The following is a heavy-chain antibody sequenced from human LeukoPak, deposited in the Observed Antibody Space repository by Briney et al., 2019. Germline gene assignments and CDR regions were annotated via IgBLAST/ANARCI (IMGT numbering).Heavy chain of an antibody. J-gene: IGHJ6*02. V-gene: IGHV1-46*01. Sequence: ASVKVSCKASGYTFTSYYMHWVRQVPGQGLEWMGIINPSGGSTSYAQKFQGRVTMTRDTSTSTVYMELSSLRSEDTAVYYCARTAGFGELFHYYYGMDVWGQGTTVTVSS. D-gene: IGHD3-10*01. CDR2: INPSGGST. CDR3: ARTAGFGELFHYYYGMDV. CDR1: GYTFTSYY.